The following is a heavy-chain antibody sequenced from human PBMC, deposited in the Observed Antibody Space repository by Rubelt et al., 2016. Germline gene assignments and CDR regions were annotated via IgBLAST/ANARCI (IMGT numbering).Heavy chain of an antibody. V-gene: IGHV4-59*01. CDR1: GGSISSYY. Sequence: QVQLQESGPGLVKPSQTLSLTCTVSGGSISSYYWSWIRQPPGKGLEWIGYTYYSGSTNYNPSLKSRVTISVDTSKNQFSLKLSSVTAADTAVYYCAGGITIFGVASGYFDYWGQGTLVTVPS. CDR2: TYYSGST. J-gene: IGHJ4*02. CDR3: AGGITIFGVASGYFDY. D-gene: IGHD3-3*01.